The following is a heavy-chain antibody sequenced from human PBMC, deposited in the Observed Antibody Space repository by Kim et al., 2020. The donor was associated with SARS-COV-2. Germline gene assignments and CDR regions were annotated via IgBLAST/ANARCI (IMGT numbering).Heavy chain of an antibody. Sequence: ASVKVSCKASGYTLTTYGITWVRQAPGQGLEWMGWISADNGNTNYTQKLQGRVTMTIDTSTSTAFLELRSLRYDDTAVYYCASAGSGIYYQDPYFDYWGQGTLVTVSS. V-gene: IGHV1-18*01. CDR3: ASAGSGIYYQDPYFDY. D-gene: IGHD3-10*01. J-gene: IGHJ4*02. CDR1: GYTLTTYG. CDR2: ISADNGNT.